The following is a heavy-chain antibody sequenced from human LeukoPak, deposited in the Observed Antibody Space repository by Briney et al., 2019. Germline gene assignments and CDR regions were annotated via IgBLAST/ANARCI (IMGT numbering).Heavy chain of an antibody. CDR2: ISGSGGST. V-gene: IGHV3-23*01. CDR3: AKVGGYSYGPDAFDT. J-gene: IGHJ3*02. Sequence: GGSLRLSCAASGFTFDDDGMSWVRQAPGKGLEWVSAISGSGGSTYYADSVKGRFTISRDNSKNTLYLQMNSLRAEDTAVYYCAKVGGYSYGPDAFDTWGQGTMVTVSS. D-gene: IGHD5-18*01. CDR1: GFTFDDDG.